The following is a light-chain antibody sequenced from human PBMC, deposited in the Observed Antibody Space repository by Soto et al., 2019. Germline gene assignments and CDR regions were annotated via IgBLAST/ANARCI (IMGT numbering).Light chain of an antibody. CDR1: QSVSSTY. CDR2: TAS. V-gene: IGKV3-20*01. Sequence: EVVLTQSPGTLSLSPGERATLSCRASQSVSSTYLAWYQQKPGQAPRLLIYTASSRATGIPDRFSGSGSRTYLTITISRLEPEGFAVYSCQRYGRSPTFGLGTRVHVK. CDR3: QRYGRSPT. J-gene: IGKJ1*01.